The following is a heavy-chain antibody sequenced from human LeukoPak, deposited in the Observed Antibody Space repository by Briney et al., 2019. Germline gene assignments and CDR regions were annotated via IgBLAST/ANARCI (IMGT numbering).Heavy chain of an antibody. CDR1: GVSFGSCA. D-gene: IGHD1-26*01. Sequence: GRSLRLSWAASGVSFGSCARHWVHQSPGKGLERVAVISYDGSNKYYAAYVKGRFTISRDNSKNTLYLQMNSLRAEDTAVYYCARGGEWELPADYWGQGTLVTVSS. CDR3: ARGGEWELPADY. CDR2: ISYDGSNK. V-gene: IGHV3-30*04. J-gene: IGHJ4*02.